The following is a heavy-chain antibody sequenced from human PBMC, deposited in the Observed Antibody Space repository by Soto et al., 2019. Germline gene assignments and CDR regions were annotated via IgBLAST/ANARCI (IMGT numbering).Heavy chain of an antibody. CDR2: IYHSGST. J-gene: IGHJ5*02. Sequence: SETLSLTCSVSGDTISSGGYSWSWIRQPPGKGLEWIGYIYHSGSTYYNPSLKSRVTISVDRSKNQFSLKLSSVTAADTAVYYCARVPDRWGQGTLVTVPQ. CDR1: GDTISSGGYS. CDR3: ARVPDR. D-gene: IGHD2-2*01. V-gene: IGHV4-30-2*01.